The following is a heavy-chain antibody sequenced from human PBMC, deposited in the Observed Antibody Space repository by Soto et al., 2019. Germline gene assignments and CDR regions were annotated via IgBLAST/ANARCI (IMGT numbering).Heavy chain of an antibody. D-gene: IGHD3-10*01. J-gene: IGHJ4*02. CDR2: ISAGNVNP. CDR3: ARVVLGSGIYYNAVDY. Sequence: QVQLVQSGAEVKKPGASVKVSCKASGYTFTSYAIHWVRQAPGQPLEWMGWISAGNVNPKYSQKFQGRVTITRDTSASTAYLELSSVRSEDTAVYYCARVVLGSGIYYNAVDYRGQGNLVTVSS. CDR1: GYTFTSYA. V-gene: IGHV1-3*01.